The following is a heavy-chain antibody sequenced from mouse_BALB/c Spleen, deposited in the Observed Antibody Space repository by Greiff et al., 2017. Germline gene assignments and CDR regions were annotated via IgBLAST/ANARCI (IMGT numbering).Heavy chain of an antibody. D-gene: IGHD1-2*01. CDR2: IRNKANGYTT. J-gene: IGHJ1*01. CDR3: ARDPPLLRLRGGWYFDV. Sequence: EVMLVESGGGLVQPGGSLRLSCATSGFTFTDYYMSWVRQPPGKALEWLGFIRNKANGYTTEYSASVKGRFTISRDNSQSILYLQMNTLRAEDSATYYCARDPPLLRLRGGWYFDVWGAGTTVTVSS. CDR1: GFTFTDYY. V-gene: IGHV7-3*02.